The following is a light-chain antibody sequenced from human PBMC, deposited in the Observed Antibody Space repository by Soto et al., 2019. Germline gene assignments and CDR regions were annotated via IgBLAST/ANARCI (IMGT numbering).Light chain of an antibody. V-gene: IGKV1-5*01. CDR3: QQYTDWPLT. CDR1: QSVSGW. J-gene: IGKJ1*01. Sequence: DIQMTQSPSTLSASVGDTVTVTCRASQSVSGWLAWYQQKPGEAPKLLIYAASTLQSGVPSRFSGSGSGTDFTLTISRLEPEDFAVYYCQQYTDWPLTFGQGTKVDIK. CDR2: AAS.